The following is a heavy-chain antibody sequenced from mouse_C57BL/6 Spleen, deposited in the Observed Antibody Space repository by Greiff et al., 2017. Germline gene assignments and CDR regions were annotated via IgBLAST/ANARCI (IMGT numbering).Heavy chain of an antibody. CDR3: ARNYDYGEGYYAMDY. D-gene: IGHD2-4*01. CDR1: GFTFSSYA. CDR2: ISDGGSYT. Sequence: VQLKESGGGLVKPGGSLKLSCAASGFTFSSYAMSWVRQTPEKRLEWVATISDGGSYTYYPDNVKGRFTISRDNAKNNLYLQMSHLKSEDTAMYYCARNYDYGEGYYAMDYWGQGTSVTVSS. V-gene: IGHV5-4*01. J-gene: IGHJ4*01.